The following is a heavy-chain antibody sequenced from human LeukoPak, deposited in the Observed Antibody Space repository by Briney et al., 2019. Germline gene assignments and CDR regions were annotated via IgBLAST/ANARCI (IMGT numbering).Heavy chain of an antibody. Sequence: SETLSLTCTVSGGSISSSSYYWGWIRQPPGKGLEWIGSIYYSGSTYYNPSLKSRVTISVDTSKSQFSLKLSSVTAADTAVYYCARRNYDFWSGYWVNWGQGTLVTVSS. CDR3: ARRNYDFWSGYWVN. CDR1: GGSISSSSYY. D-gene: IGHD3-3*01. CDR2: IYYSGST. J-gene: IGHJ4*02. V-gene: IGHV4-39*01.